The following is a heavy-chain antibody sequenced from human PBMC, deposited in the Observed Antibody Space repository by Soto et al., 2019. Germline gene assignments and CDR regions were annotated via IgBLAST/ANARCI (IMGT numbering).Heavy chain of an antibody. D-gene: IGHD6-19*01. CDR3: ARAVAGTKNYYYYYYMDV. Sequence: SETLSLTCTVSGGSISSSSYYWGWIRQPPGKGLEWIGSIYYSGSTYYNPSLKSRVTISVDTSKNQFALKLSSVTAADTAVYYCARAVAGTKNYYYYYYMDVWGKGTTVTVSS. CDR2: IYYSGST. V-gene: IGHV4-39*01. J-gene: IGHJ6*03. CDR1: GGSISSSSYY.